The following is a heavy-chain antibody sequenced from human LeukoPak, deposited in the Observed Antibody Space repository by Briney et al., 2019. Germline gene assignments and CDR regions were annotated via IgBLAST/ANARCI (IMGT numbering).Heavy chain of an antibody. Sequence: PGGSLRLSCAASGFTFSSYAMSWVRQAPGKGLEWVSAISGSGGSTYYADSVKGRLTISRDNSKNTLYLQMNSLRAEDTAVYYCAGSYSYGYNWFDPWGQGILVTVSS. J-gene: IGHJ5*02. CDR3: AGSYSYGYNWFDP. D-gene: IGHD5-18*01. V-gene: IGHV3-23*01. CDR1: GFTFSSYA. CDR2: ISGSGGST.